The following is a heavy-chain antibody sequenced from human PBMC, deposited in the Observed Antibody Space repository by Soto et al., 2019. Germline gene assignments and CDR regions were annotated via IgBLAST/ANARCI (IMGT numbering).Heavy chain of an antibody. D-gene: IGHD6-13*01. Sequence: QVQLVQSGAEVKKPGASVKVSCKASGYTFTSYAMHWVRQAPGQRLEGMGWINAGNGNTKYSQKFQGRVTITRDTSASTAYMELSSLRSEDTAVYYCARTPGYSSSWYTGGDYWGQGTLVTVSS. CDR2: INAGNGNT. CDR3: ARTPGYSSSWYTGGDY. V-gene: IGHV1-3*01. CDR1: GYTFTSYA. J-gene: IGHJ4*02.